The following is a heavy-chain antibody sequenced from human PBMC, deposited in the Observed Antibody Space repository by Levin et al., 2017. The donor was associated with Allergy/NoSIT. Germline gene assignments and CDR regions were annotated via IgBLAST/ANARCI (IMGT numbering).Heavy chain of an antibody. CDR1: GYSVTSLD. V-gene: IGHV1-8*01. CDR2: MNPKSGKR. D-gene: IGHD3-16*01. Sequence: VASVKVSCKTSGYSVTSLDINWVRQAAGQGLEWMGWMNPKSGKRGYAQKFQGRVTMTGNAAISTAYMELNGLRSEDTAVYYCARVGGSVDYWGQGTLVTVSS. J-gene: IGHJ4*02. CDR3: ARVGGSVDY.